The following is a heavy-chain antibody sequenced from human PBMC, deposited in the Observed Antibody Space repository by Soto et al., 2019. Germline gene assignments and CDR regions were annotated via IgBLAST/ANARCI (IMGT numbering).Heavy chain of an antibody. CDR1: GFTFSNSA. D-gene: IGHD6-19*01. V-gene: IGHV3-23*01. Sequence: EEQLLESGGGLVQPGGSLRLSCVASGFTFSNSAMHWVRQVPGKGLQWVSGISGNGDSTYYADSVKGRFRISRDNSRNTLYLQMNSLRDEDTAVYFCAKDRHSSGLYYFDPWGQGTLVTVSS. CDR2: ISGNGDST. J-gene: IGHJ5*02. CDR3: AKDRHSSGLYYFDP.